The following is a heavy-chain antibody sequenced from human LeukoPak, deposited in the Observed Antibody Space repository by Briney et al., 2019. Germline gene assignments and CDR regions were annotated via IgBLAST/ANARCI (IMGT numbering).Heavy chain of an antibody. J-gene: IGHJ3*02. D-gene: IGHD3-22*01. Sequence: ASVKVSCKASGYTFTSYGISWVRQAPGQGLEWMGWISAYNGNTNYAQKLQGRVTMTTDKSTSTAYMELRSLRSDDTAVYYCARAPPEVIVVVYAFDIWGQGTMVTVSS. CDR1: GYTFTSYG. CDR3: ARAPPEVIVVVYAFDI. CDR2: ISAYNGNT. V-gene: IGHV1-18*01.